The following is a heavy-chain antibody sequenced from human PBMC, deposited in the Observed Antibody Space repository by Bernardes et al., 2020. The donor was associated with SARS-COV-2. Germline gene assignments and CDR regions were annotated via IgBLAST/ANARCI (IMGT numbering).Heavy chain of an antibody. CDR2: MYYSGST. J-gene: IGHJ6*02. V-gene: IGHV4-39*01. D-gene: IGHD2-2*02. CDR1: GGSISSSSYY. Sequence: SETLSLTCTVSGGSISSSSYYWGWIRQPPGKGLEWIGSMYYSGSTYYNPSLKSRVTISVDTSKNQFSLKLSSVTAADTAVYYCARRCSSTSCYTFDYYYGMDVWGQGTTVTVSS. CDR3: ARRCSSTSCYTFDYYYGMDV.